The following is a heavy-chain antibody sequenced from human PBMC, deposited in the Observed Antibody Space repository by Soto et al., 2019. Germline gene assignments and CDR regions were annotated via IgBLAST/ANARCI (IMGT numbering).Heavy chain of an antibody. CDR3: ARGRYCLTGRFFPNWFDS. D-gene: IGHD2-15*01. V-gene: IGHV4-30-4*01. CDR2: IYKSATT. Sequence: PSETLSLTCSVSGDSISTVDYFWAWIRQPPGQALEYIGYIYKSATTYYNPSFESRVAISLDTSKSQFSLNVTSVTAADTAVYFCARGRYCLTGRFFPNWFDSWGQGTLVTLSS. J-gene: IGHJ5*01. CDR1: GDSISTVDYF.